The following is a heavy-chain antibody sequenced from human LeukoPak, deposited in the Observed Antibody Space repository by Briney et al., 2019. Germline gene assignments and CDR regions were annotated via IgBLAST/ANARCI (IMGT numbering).Heavy chain of an antibody. CDR2: IYYSGST. Sequence: PSETLSLTCTVSGGSISSSSYYWSWIRQPPGTGLEWIGYIYYSGSTNYNPSLKSRVTISVDTSKNQFSLKLSSVTAADTAVYYCARGGYSYGNGMDVWGQGTTVTVSS. V-gene: IGHV4-61*01. J-gene: IGHJ6*02. CDR1: GGSISSSSYY. CDR3: ARGGYSYGNGMDV. D-gene: IGHD5-18*01.